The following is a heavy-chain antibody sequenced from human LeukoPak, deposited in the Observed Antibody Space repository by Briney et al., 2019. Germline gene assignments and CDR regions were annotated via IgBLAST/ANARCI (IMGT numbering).Heavy chain of an antibody. CDR3: ARDPPTSYYYDSSGYYPDY. Sequence: ASVKVSCKASGYTFTGYYMHWVRQAPGQGLEWMGRINPNSGGTNYAQKFQGRVTMTRDTSISTAYMELSRLRSDDTAVYYCARDPPTSYYYDSSGYYPDYWGQGTLVTVSS. CDR2: INPNSGGT. V-gene: IGHV1-2*06. D-gene: IGHD3-22*01. CDR1: GYTFTGYY. J-gene: IGHJ4*02.